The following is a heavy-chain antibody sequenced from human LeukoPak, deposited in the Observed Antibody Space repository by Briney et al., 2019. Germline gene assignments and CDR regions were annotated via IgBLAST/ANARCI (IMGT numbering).Heavy chain of an antibody. CDR1: GFTFSSYA. V-gene: IGHV3-23*01. CDR3: AKSSDYYPQYFQH. CDR2: ISGSGGST. J-gene: IGHJ1*01. Sequence: GRSLRLSCAASGFTFSSYAMSWVRQAPGKGLEWVLAISGSGGSTYYADSVKGRFTISRDNSKNTLYLQMNSLRAEDTAVYYCAKSSDYYPQYFQHWGQGTLVTVSS. D-gene: IGHD3-22*01.